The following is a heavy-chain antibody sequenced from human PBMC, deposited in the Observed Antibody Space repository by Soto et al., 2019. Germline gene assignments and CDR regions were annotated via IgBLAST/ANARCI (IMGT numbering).Heavy chain of an antibody. V-gene: IGHV4-59*08. CDR2: IYYRGST. D-gene: IGHD3-10*01. CDR1: GGSIRSSY. CDR3: ARQAVRGVIGS. Sequence: SETLALTCTFSGGSIRSSYWSWIRQPPGKGLEWIGYIYYRGSTNYNPSLESRVNISVDTSKNQFSLKLSSVTAADTAVYYCARQAVRGVIGSWGQGTLVTVSS. J-gene: IGHJ4*02.